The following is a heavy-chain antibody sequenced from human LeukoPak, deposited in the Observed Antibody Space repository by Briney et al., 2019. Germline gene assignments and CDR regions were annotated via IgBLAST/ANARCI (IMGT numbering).Heavy chain of an antibody. Sequence: SETLSLTCIVSGVSMSSDYWTWILQPPGKGLEWIGYVSDGGNANYNPSLKSRVTISQDMSKNQFSLRLMSVTAEDTALYYCARGLQWHLQAFDIWGQGTMVLVSA. CDR2: VSDGGNA. CDR3: ARGLQWHLQAFDI. J-gene: IGHJ3*02. CDR1: GVSMSSDY. V-gene: IGHV4-59*01. D-gene: IGHD6-19*01.